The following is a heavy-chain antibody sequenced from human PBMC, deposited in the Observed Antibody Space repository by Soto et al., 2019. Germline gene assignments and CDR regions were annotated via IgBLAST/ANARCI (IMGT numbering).Heavy chain of an antibody. CDR3: ARDTYCSGVSCYGEYNWFDP. CDR2: ISYDGSNK. D-gene: IGHD2-15*01. CDR1: GFTFSSYA. V-gene: IGHV3-30-3*01. Sequence: QVQLVESGGGVVQPGRSLRLSCAASGFTFSSYAMHWVRQAPGKGLEWVAVISYDGSNKYYADSVKGRFTISRDNSKNTLYLQMNSLRAEDTAVYYCARDTYCSGVSCYGEYNWFDPWGQGTLVTVSS. J-gene: IGHJ5*02.